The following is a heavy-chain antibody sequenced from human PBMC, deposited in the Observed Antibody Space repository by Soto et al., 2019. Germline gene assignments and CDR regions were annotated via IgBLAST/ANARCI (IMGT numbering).Heavy chain of an antibody. CDR1: GYTFTSYD. J-gene: IGHJ6*02. V-gene: IGHV1-8*01. CDR3: ARRSSSWYGYYYYGMDV. Sequence: QVQLVQSGAEVKKPGASVKVSCKASGYTFTSYDINWVRQATGQGLEWMGWMNPNSGNTGYAQKFQGRVTMTRNTSISTAYMELSSLRSEDTAVYYCARRSSSWYGYYYYGMDVWGQGTTVTVSS. CDR2: MNPNSGNT. D-gene: IGHD6-13*01.